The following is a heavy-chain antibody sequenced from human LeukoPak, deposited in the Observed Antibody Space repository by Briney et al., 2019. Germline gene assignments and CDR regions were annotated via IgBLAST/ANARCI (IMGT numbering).Heavy chain of an antibody. CDR3: VRGYSFGPYGMDV. Sequence: GGSLRLSCSASGFPFSSYAMHWVRQAPGKGLEYVSAISDSGGSTYYADSVKGRFTTSRDNSKNTLYLQMSSLRAENTAVYFCVRGYSFGPYGMDVWGQGTTVTVSS. CDR1: GFPFSSYA. J-gene: IGHJ6*02. CDR2: ISDSGGST. V-gene: IGHV3-64D*09. D-gene: IGHD2-15*01.